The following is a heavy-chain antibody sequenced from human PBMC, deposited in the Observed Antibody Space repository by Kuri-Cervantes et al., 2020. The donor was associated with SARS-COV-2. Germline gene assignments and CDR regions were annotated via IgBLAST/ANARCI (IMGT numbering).Heavy chain of an antibody. D-gene: IGHD3-10*01. CDR2: INPNFGGT. J-gene: IGHJ1*01. CDR1: GYTFTGYY. CDR3: ARDGSKGKYFQH. Sequence: ASVKVSCKASGYTFTGYYIHWVRQAPGQGLEWMGWINPNFGGTNYAQEFQGRVTMTRDTSISTAYMELSRLRSDDTAVYYCARDGSKGKYFQHWGQGTLVTVSS. V-gene: IGHV1-2*02.